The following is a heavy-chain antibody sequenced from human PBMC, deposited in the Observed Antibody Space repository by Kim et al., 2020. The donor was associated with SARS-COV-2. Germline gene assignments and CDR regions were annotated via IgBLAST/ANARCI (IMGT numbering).Heavy chain of an antibody. CDR3: AKAPGDLRGVVIIFGY. V-gene: IGHV3-23*01. CDR1: GFTFSSYA. J-gene: IGHJ4*02. CDR2: ISGSGGST. Sequence: GGSLRLSCAASGFTFSSYAMSWVRQAPGKGLEWVSAISGSGGSTYYADSVKGRFTISRDNSKNTLYLQMNSLRAEDTAVYYCAKAPGDLRGVVIIFGYWGQGTLVTVSS. D-gene: IGHD3-3*01.